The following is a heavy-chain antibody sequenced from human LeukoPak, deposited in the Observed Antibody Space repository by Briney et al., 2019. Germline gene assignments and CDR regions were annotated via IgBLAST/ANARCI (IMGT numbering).Heavy chain of an antibody. V-gene: IGHV1-69*13. J-gene: IGHJ4*02. Sequence: ASVKVSCKASGGTFSSYAISWVRQAPGQGLEWMGGIIPIFGTANYAQKFQGRVTITADESTSTAYMGLSSLRSEDTAVYYCAGAPGEVVAAQTDWGQGTLVTVSS. D-gene: IGHD2-15*01. CDR1: GGTFSSYA. CDR2: IIPIFGTA. CDR3: AGAPGEVVAAQTD.